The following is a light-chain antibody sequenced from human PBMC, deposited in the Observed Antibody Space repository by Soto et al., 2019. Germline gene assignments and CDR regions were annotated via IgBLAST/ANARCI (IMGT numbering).Light chain of an antibody. Sequence: DIQLTQSPSFLSASIGDSVTITCRASQAISTYLAWYQQRPGKAPNLLVYAASTLHTGVPARFSGSGSGTDFTLSISSLEPEDFAVYYCQQRSNWPPITFGQGTRLEI. J-gene: IGKJ5*01. V-gene: IGKV1-9*01. CDR3: QQRSNWPPIT. CDR1: QAISTY. CDR2: AAS.